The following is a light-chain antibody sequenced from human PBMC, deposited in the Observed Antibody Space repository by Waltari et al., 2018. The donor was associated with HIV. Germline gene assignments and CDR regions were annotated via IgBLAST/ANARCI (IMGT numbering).Light chain of an antibody. CDR3: QQSYSSRLP. V-gene: IGKV1-39*01. Sequence: DIQMTQSPLSLSASVGDSVTILCRASQTVTSKVNWYQQKPGEAPKVLIYDASALHGGVASRFRGGGAGTDFTLIITNMQPDDFATYFWQQSYSSRLPFGPGTKVCIK. CDR2: DAS. CDR1: QTVTSK. J-gene: IGKJ3*01.